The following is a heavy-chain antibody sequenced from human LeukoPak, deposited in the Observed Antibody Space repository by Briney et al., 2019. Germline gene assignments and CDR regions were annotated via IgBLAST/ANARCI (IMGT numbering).Heavy chain of an antibody. CDR3: ARFTQQLATYYFDY. CDR2: IYYSGSA. V-gene: IGHV4-59*08. Sequence: PSETLSLTCTVSGGSISSYYWSWIRQPPGKGLEWIGYIYYSGSANYNPSLKSRVTISIDTSKNQFSLKLNSVTAADTAVYYCARFTQQLATYYFDYWGQGTLATVSS. D-gene: IGHD6-13*01. J-gene: IGHJ4*02. CDR1: GGSISSYY.